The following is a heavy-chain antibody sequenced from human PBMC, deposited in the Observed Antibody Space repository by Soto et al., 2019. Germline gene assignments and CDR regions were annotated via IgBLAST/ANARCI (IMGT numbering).Heavy chain of an antibody. J-gene: IGHJ5*02. CDR2: TYYRSRFFS. Sequence: SQTLSLTCAISGDSVPSYSAAWNWIWQSPSGGLEWLGRTYYRSRFFSDYAESVKSRIIINPDTSKNQFSLQLKSVTPEDTAVYYCVRDRYSSSGWFDPWGQGTPVTVSS. V-gene: IGHV6-1*01. CDR3: VRDRYSSSGWFDP. CDR1: GDSVPSYSAA. D-gene: IGHD3-10*01.